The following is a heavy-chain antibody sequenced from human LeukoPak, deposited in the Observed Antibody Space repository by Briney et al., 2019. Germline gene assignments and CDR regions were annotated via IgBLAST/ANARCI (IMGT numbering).Heavy chain of an antibody. Sequence: ASVKVSCKPSGYTFTCYSMLWVGQAPRQEREGMGWFNPNSGGPKYEQMFQGRVNMISGTSHRPANMELSRLGSDDTAVYYCARERITMVRGVIDNWFDPWGQGTLVTVSS. CDR2: FNPNSGGP. V-gene: IGHV1-2*02. CDR3: ARERITMVRGVIDNWFDP. J-gene: IGHJ5*02. CDR1: GYTFTCYS. D-gene: IGHD3-10*01.